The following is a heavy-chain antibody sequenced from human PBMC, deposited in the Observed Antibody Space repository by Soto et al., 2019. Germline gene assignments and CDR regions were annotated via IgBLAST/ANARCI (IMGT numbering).Heavy chain of an antibody. J-gene: IGHJ6*02. CDR1: GGSISSSSYY. CDR2: IYYSGST. V-gene: IGHV4-39*01. Sequence: SETLSLTCTVSGGSISSSSYYWGWIRQPPGKGLEWIGSIYYSGSTYYNPSLKSRITISVDTSKNQFSLKLSSVTAADTAVYYCARRRFGGVLWFGYGMDVWGQGTTVTVSS. D-gene: IGHD3-10*01. CDR3: ARRRFGGVLWFGYGMDV.